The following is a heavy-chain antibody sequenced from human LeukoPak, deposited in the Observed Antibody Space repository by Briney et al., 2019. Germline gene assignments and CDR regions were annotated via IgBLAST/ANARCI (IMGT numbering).Heavy chain of an antibody. J-gene: IGHJ4*02. D-gene: IGHD6-6*01. CDR2: IYYSGST. CDR1: GGSISSSSYY. CDR3: ARHEYSSSYRFDY. Sequence: SETLSHTCTVSGGSISSSSYYWGWIRQPPGKGLEWIGSIYYSGSTYYNPSLKSRVTISVDTSKNQFSLKLSSVTAADTAVYYCARHEYSSSYRFDYWGQGTLVTVSS. V-gene: IGHV4-39*01.